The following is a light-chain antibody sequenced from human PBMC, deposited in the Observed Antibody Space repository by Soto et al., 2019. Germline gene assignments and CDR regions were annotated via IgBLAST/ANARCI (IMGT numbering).Light chain of an antibody. CDR3: QQSYTSPTT. V-gene: IGKV1-39*01. Sequence: DIQMTQSPSFLSASVGDRVTITCRASQSIGKHLNWYQQKPGKAPKFLIYGASTLQSGVPSRFTGSESGTDFTLTVNSLQAEDFATYYCQQSYTSPTTFGQGTRLEI. J-gene: IGKJ5*01. CDR1: QSIGKH. CDR2: GAS.